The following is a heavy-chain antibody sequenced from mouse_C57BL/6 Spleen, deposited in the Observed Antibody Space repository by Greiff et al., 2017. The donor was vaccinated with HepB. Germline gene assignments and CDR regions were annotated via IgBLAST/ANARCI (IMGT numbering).Heavy chain of an antibody. CDR1: GFTFSNYW. V-gene: IGHV6-3*01. D-gene: IGHD2-4*01. CDR2: IRLKSDNYAT. CDR3: TGSLYDYALAY. J-gene: IGHJ3*01. Sequence: EVKLQESGGGLVQPGGSMKLSCVASGFTFSNYWMNWVRQSPEKGLEWVAQIRLKSDNYATHYAESVKGRFTISRDDSKSSVYLQMNNLRAEDTGIYYCTGSLYDYALAYWGQGTLVTVSA.